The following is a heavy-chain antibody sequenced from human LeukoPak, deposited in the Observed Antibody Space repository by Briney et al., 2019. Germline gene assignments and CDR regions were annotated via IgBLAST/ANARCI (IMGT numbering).Heavy chain of an antibody. CDR1: GFTFGDYA. V-gene: IGHV3-49*04. Sequence: PGRSLLLSCAAAGFTFGDYAMRWVRQAPGKGLEWVGFIRSKAYGGTTEYAASVKGIFTISRDDSKSIAYLQMNSLKTEDTAVYYCTRTAPHSSGWCFDYWGQGTLVTVSS. D-gene: IGHD6-19*01. CDR3: TRTAPHSSGWCFDY. CDR2: IRSKAYGGTT. J-gene: IGHJ4*02.